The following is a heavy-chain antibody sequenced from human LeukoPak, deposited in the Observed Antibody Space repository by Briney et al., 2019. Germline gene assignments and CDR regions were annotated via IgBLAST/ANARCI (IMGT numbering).Heavy chain of an antibody. CDR2: TIPILGIA. CDR1: GGTFSSYA. J-gene: IGHJ4*02. CDR3: ARGKSGGLLWFGELLNGY. V-gene: IGHV1-69*04. Sequence: ASVKVSCKASGGTFSSYAISWVRQAPGQGLEWMGRTIPILGIANYAQKFQGRVTITADKSTSTAYMELSSLRSEDTAVYYCARGKSGGLLWFGELLNGYWGQGTLVTVSS. D-gene: IGHD3-10*01.